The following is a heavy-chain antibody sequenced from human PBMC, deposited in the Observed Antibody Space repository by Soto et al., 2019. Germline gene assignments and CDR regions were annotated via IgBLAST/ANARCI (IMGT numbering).Heavy chain of an antibody. CDR2: IYSSGTT. V-gene: IGHV4-28*01. D-gene: IGHD1-26*01. CDR3: ARREIQGPIDY. J-gene: IGHJ4*02. CDR1: GYAISSINW. Sequence: QVQLQESGPGLVKPSDTLSLPCAVSGYAISSINWWGWIRQPPGKGLEWIGYIYSSGTTYYNPSLKSRVTMSVDTSKNQFSLKLTSVTAVDTAVYYCARREIQGPIDYWGQGTLVTVSS.